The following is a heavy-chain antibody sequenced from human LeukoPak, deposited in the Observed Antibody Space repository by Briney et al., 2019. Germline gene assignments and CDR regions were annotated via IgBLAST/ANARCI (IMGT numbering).Heavy chain of an antibody. J-gene: IGHJ4*02. CDR1: GFTFSSYG. CDR2: ISYDGSNK. D-gene: IGHD2-15*01. CDR3: AKSPWGGSDAPDY. V-gene: IGHV3-30*18. Sequence: GGSLRLSCAASGFTFSSYGMHWVRQAPGKGLEWVAVISYDGSNKYYADSVKGRSTISRDNSKNTLYLQMNSLRAEDTAVYYCAKSPWGGSDAPDYWGQGTLVTVSS.